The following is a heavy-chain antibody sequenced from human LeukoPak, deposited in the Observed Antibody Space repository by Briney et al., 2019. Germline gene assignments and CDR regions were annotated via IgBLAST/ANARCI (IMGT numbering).Heavy chain of an antibody. D-gene: IGHD6-13*01. CDR3: ARVRIAAAVNWFDP. J-gene: IGHJ5*02. CDR1: GGSISSSSYY. V-gene: IGHV4-39*07. CDR2: IYYSGST. Sequence: SETLSLTCTVSGGSISSSSYYWGWIRQPPGKGLEWIGSIYYSGSTYYNPSLKSRVTISVDTSKNQFSLKLSSVTAADTAVYYCARVRIAAAVNWFDPWGQGTLVTVSS.